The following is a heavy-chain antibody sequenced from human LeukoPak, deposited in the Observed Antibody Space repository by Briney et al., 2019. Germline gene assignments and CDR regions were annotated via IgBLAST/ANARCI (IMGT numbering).Heavy chain of an antibody. CDR1: GYSITSSSW. CDR2: IYHSGTT. V-gene: IGHV4-28*01. J-gene: IGHJ4*02. CDR3: ARKENVYYYFDY. Sequence: SDTLSLTCAVPGYSITSSSWWGWIRQPPGKGLEWIGYIYHSGTTYYNPSLQSRVTMSVDTSKNQFSLKLSSVTAVDTAVYYCARKENVYYYFDYWGQGTLVTVSS. D-gene: IGHD3-10*01.